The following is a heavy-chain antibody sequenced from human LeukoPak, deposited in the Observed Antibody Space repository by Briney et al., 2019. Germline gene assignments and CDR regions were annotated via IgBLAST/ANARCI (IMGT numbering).Heavy chain of an antibody. D-gene: IGHD3-3*01. CDR3: ARVYLRFDWYFGL. V-gene: IGHV4-34*01. CDR1: GGSFSGYY. Sequence: SQTLSLTCAVYGGSFSGYYWSWIRQPPGKGLEWIGEINHSGSTNYNPSLKSRVTISVDTSKNQFSLKLSSVTAADTAVYYCARVYLRFDWYFGLWGRGTLVTVSS. CDR2: INHSGST. J-gene: IGHJ2*01.